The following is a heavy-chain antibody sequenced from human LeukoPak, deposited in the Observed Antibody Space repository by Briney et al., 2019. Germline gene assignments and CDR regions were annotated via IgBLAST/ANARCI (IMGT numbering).Heavy chain of an antibody. D-gene: IGHD6-6*01. CDR3: AKASFSSWPYYFDY. Sequence: GGSLRLSCAATGFTFSSYVMAWVRQAPGKGLEWVSAMTGGGDDTYYGDSVKGRFTISRDNSKNTLYLQMNSLRAEDTAAYYCAKASFSSWPYYFDYWGQGTLVTVSS. CDR2: MTGGGDDT. CDR1: GFTFSSYV. J-gene: IGHJ4*02. V-gene: IGHV3-23*01.